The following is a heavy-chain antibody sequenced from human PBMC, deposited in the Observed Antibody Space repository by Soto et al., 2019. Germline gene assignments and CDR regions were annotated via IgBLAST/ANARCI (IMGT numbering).Heavy chain of an antibody. CDR2: INANSGDT. V-gene: IGHV1-2*02. CDR1: GYTFSGHY. J-gene: IGHJ4*02. Sequence: ASVKVSCKASGYTFSGHYMHWIRQAPGQGPEWLGWINANSGDTDRAPKFQDRLTMTRDTSISAAYMELSRLRSDDTAVYYCARGGALDGTSPPFNHWGQGTLVTVSS. CDR3: ARGGALDGTSPPFNH. D-gene: IGHD6-19*01.